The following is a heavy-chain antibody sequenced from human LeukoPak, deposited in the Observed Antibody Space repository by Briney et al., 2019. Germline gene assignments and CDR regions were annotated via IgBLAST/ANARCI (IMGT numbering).Heavy chain of an antibody. Sequence: PGGSMRLSCAAARFIFSNYGMHWVRQAQGKGRGWVGFIRYDGSNKYYVDSVKGRFIISRDNSKTTLYLQMNSLRPEDTAVYYCAKIGYCSSASCLGDTFEIWGQGTMVTVSS. CDR3: AKIGYCSSASCLGDTFEI. J-gene: IGHJ3*02. CDR2: IRYDGSNK. V-gene: IGHV3-30*02. D-gene: IGHD2-2*01. CDR1: RFIFSNYG.